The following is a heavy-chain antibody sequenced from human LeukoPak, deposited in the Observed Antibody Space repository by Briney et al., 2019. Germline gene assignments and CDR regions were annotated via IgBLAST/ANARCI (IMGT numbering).Heavy chain of an antibody. D-gene: IGHD3-22*01. CDR2: IYYSGST. CDR1: GGSISSSSYY. Sequence: PSETLSLTYTVSGGSISSSSYYWGWIRQPPGKGLEWIGSIYYSGSTYYNPSLKSRVTISVDTSKNQFSLKLSSVTAADTAVYYCARKYYYDTPFDYWGQGTLVTVSS. V-gene: IGHV4-39*01. CDR3: ARKYYYDTPFDY. J-gene: IGHJ4*02.